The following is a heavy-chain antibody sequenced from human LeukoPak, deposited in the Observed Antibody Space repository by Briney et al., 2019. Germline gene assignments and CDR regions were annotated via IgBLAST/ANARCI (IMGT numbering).Heavy chain of an antibody. CDR1: GFTFSSYG. Sequence: GGSLRLSCAASGFTFSSYGMHWVRQAPGKGLEWVAVIWYDGSNKYYADSVKGRFTISRDNSKNTLYLQMNSLRAEDTAVYYCAKDGNSNYPAGWFDPWGQGTLVTVSS. CDR2: IWYDGSNK. CDR3: AKDGNSNYPAGWFDP. D-gene: IGHD4-4*01. V-gene: IGHV3-33*06. J-gene: IGHJ5*02.